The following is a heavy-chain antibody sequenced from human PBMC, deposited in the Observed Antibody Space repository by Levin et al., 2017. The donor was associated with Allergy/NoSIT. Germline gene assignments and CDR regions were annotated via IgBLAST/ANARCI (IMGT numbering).Heavy chain of an antibody. D-gene: IGHD6-19*01. V-gene: IGHV4-39*02. CDR2: INFSGTI. CDR3: ARLGGIAVAGRVEN. J-gene: IGHJ4*02. CDR1: GGSITSRNYY. Sequence: SETLSLTCTVSGGSITSRNYYWGWIRQPPGKGLEWIGSINFSGTIYDNPSLKSRATISVDTAKNHISLKLKSVTAADTAVYYCARLGGIAVAGRVENWGQGTQVTVSS.